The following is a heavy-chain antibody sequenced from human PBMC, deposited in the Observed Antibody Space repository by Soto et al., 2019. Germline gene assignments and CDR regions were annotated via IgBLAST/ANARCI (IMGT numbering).Heavy chain of an antibody. CDR1: GFTFSNYA. D-gene: IGHD3-10*01. CDR3: ARNGSGNYYHFDY. CDR2: ISYDGRNK. V-gene: IGHV3-30*04. Sequence: GGSLRLSCAASGFTFSNYAMHWVRQAPGKGLEWVAVISYDGRNKYYADSVKGRFTISRDNSKNTLYLQVNSLRADDTAVYYCARNGSGNYYHFDYWGQGTLVTVSS. J-gene: IGHJ4*02.